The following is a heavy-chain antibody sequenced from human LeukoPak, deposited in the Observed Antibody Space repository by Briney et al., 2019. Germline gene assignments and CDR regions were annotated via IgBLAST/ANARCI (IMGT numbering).Heavy chain of an antibody. CDR2: IYYSGST. CDR3: ARLCPDMITFGGVIVKPNYFDY. D-gene: IGHD3-16*02. CDR1: GGSISSSSYY. V-gene: IGHV4-39*01. J-gene: IGHJ4*02. Sequence: SETLSLTCTVSGGSISSSSYYWGWIRQPPGKGLEWIGSIYYSGSTYYNPSLKSRVTISVDTSKNQFSLKLSSVTAADTAVYYCARLCPDMITFGGVIVKPNYFDYWGQGTLVTVSS.